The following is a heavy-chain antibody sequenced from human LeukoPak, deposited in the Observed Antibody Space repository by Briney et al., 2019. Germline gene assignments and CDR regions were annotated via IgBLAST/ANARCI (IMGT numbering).Heavy chain of an antibody. Sequence: SETLSLTRTVSGGSISSSSYYWGWIRQLPGKGLEWIGSIYYSGSTYYNPSLKSRVTISVDTSKNQFSLKLSSVTAADTAVYYCARHVNPTQVAVPFDYWGQGTLATVSS. J-gene: IGHJ4*02. CDR3: ARHVNPTQVAVPFDY. D-gene: IGHD5-12*01. CDR2: IYYSGST. CDR1: GGSISSSSYY. V-gene: IGHV4-39*01.